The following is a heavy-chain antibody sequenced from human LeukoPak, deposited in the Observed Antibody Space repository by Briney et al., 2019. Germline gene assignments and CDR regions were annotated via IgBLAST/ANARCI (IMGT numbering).Heavy chain of an antibody. D-gene: IGHD3-3*01. CDR2: IYYSGST. V-gene: IGHV4-59*01. CDR3: ARVPRTDDFWSEQYWYFDL. CDR1: GGSISSYY. J-gene: IGHJ2*01. Sequence: PSETLSLTCTVSGGSISSYYWSWIRQPPGKGLEWIGYIYYSGSTNYNPSLKSRVTISVDTSKNQFSLKLSSVTAADTAVYYCARVPRTDDFWSEQYWYFDLWGRGTLVTVSS.